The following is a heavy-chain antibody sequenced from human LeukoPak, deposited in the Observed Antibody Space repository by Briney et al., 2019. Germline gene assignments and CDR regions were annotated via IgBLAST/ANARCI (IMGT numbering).Heavy chain of an antibody. Sequence: SETLSLTCAVYGGSFSGYYWSWIRLPPGKGLEWIGEINHSGSTNYNPSLKSRVTISVDTSKNQFSLKLSSVTAADTAVYYCARCPGIAVAFDYWGQGTLVTVSS. D-gene: IGHD6-19*01. CDR3: ARCPGIAVAFDY. V-gene: IGHV4-34*01. CDR2: INHSGST. J-gene: IGHJ4*02. CDR1: GGSFSGYY.